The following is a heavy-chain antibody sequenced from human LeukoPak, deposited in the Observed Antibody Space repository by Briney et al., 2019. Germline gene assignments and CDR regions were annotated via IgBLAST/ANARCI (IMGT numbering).Heavy chain of an antibody. CDR2: IYYSGST. CDR1: SGSISSGSYY. J-gene: IGHJ4*02. D-gene: IGHD5-12*01. V-gene: IGHV4-39*01. Sequence: PSETLSLTCTVSSGSISSGSYYWGWIRQPPGKGLEWIGTIYYSGSTYYNPSLKSRVTISVDTSKNQFSLKLSSVTAADTAVYYCARAGSSGYDWDYWGQGTLVTVSS. CDR3: ARAGSSGYDWDY.